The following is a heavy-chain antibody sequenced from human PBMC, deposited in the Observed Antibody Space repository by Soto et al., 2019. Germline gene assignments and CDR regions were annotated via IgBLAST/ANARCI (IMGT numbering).Heavy chain of an antibody. V-gene: IGHV3-33*01. CDR2: IWYDGSNK. CDR3: ADVGRGAP. CDR1: GFTFSSYG. Sequence: QVQLVESGGGVVQPGRSLRLSCAASGFTFSSYGMHWVRQAPVKGLEWVAVIWYDGSNKYYADSVKGRFTISRDNSKNTLYLQMNNQRAEDTAVYYCADVGRGAPWGQGTLVTVSS. D-gene: IGHD1-26*01. J-gene: IGHJ5*02.